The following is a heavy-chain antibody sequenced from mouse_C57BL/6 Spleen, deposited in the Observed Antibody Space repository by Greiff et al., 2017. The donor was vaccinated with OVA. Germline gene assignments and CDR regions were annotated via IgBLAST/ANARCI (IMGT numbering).Heavy chain of an antibody. J-gene: IGHJ1*03. D-gene: IGHD1-1*01. V-gene: IGHV1-26*01. CDR2: INPNNGGT. CDR3: ARGYGSSYGWYFDV. Sequence: EVQLQQSGPELVKPGASVKISCKASGYTFTDYYMNWVKQSHGKSLEWIGDINPNNGGTSYNQKFKGKATLTVDKSSSTAYMELRSLTSEDSAVYYCARGYGSSYGWYFDVWGTGTTVTVSS. CDR1: GYTFTDYY.